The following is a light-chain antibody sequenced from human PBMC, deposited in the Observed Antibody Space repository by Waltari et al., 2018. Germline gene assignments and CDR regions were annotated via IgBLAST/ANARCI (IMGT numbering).Light chain of an antibody. CDR3: AAWDDSLNGPV. V-gene: IGLV1-44*01. J-gene: IGLJ2*01. CDR1: SPNIGTNS. CDR2: TFS. Sequence: QSVLTHPPSASGTPGQRVTISCSRISPNIGTNSVNCYQHLPGTAPKPLINTFSQRPSGVPDRFSGSKSGTSASLDINWLHSEDEADYYCAAWDDSLNGPVFGGGTKLTVL.